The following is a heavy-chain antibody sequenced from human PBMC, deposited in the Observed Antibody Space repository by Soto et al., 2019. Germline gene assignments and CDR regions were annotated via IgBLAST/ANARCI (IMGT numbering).Heavy chain of an antibody. Sequence: ASVKVSCKASGYTFTSFYMHWVRQAPGQGLEWMGIINPSGGSTSYAQKFQGRVTMTRDTSTSTVYMELSSLRSEDTAVYYCARSSSPNWFDPWGQGTLVTVSS. CDR3: ARSSSPNWFDP. CDR1: GYTFTSFY. J-gene: IGHJ5*02. V-gene: IGHV1-46*01. CDR2: INPSGGST. D-gene: IGHD6-6*01.